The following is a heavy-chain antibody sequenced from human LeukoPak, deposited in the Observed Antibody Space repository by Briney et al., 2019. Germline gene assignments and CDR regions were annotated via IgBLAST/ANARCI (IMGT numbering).Heavy chain of an antibody. CDR2: IIPILGIA. D-gene: IGHD2-2*01. V-gene: IGHV1-69*04. CDR1: GGTFSSYA. J-gene: IGHJ3*02. Sequence: SVKVSCKASGGTFSSYAISWVRQAPGQGLEWMGRIIPILGIANYAQKFQGRVTITADKSTSTAYMELSSLRSEDTAVYYCARGSHNMPGAFDIWGQGTMVTVS. CDR3: ARGSHNMPGAFDI.